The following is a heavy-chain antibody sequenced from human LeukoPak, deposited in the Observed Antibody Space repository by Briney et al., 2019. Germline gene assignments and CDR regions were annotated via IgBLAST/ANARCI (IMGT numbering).Heavy chain of an antibody. V-gene: IGHV5-51*01. D-gene: IGHD2-2*01. J-gene: IGHJ3*02. CDR2: IYPGDSDT. Sequence: GESLKISCKGSGYSFTSYWIGWVRQMPGKGLEWMGIIYPGDSDTRYSPSFQGQVTISADKSISTAYLQWSSLKASDTAMYYCARQTKPAGIAHDAFDIWGQGTMVTVSS. CDR3: ARQTKPAGIAHDAFDI. CDR1: GYSFTSYW.